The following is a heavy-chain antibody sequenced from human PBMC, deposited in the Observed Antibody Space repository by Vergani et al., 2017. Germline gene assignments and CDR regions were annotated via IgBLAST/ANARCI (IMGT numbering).Heavy chain of an antibody. J-gene: IGHJ6*03. V-gene: IGHV2-5*04. D-gene: IGHD1-7*01. Sequence: QITLKESGPTLVKPTQTLTLTCTFSGFSLNTRGVSVAWIRQPPGKALDWLALIYWNDDQHYSPSLNNRVTITKDTSKNQVVLTMTNMDYVDTGTYYCVYRKTEYGTTGCCYPCYYYYYMDVWGKGTTVTVS. CDR2: IYWNDDQ. CDR1: GFSLNTRGVS. CDR3: VYRKTEYGTTGCCYPCYYYYYMDV.